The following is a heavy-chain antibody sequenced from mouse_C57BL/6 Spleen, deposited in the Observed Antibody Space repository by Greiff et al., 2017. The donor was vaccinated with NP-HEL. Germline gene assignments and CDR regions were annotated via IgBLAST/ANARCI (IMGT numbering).Heavy chain of an antibody. V-gene: IGHV1-4*01. CDR2: INPSSGYT. J-gene: IGHJ2*01. Sequence: QVQLKQSGAELARPGASVKMSCKASGYTFTSYTMHWVKQRPGQGLEWIGYINPSSGYTKYNQKFKDKATLTADKSSSTAYMQLSSLTSEDSAVYYGARSGTTVVATGGYFDYWGQGTTLTVSS. D-gene: IGHD1-1*01. CDR1: GYTFTSYT. CDR3: ARSGTTVVATGGYFDY.